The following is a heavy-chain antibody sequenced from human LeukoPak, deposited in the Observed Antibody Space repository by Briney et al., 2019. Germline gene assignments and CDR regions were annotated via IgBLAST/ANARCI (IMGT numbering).Heavy chain of an antibody. CDR3: ARDIVPAAMNAFDI. V-gene: IGHV4-38-2*02. J-gene: IGHJ3*02. D-gene: IGHD2-2*01. Sequence: SETLSLTCTVSGYSISSGYYWGWIRQPPGKGLEWIGSIYHSGSTYYNPSLKSRVTISVDTSKNQFSPKLSSVTAADTAVYYCARDIVPAAMNAFDIWGQGTMVTVSS. CDR1: GYSISSGYY. CDR2: IYHSGST.